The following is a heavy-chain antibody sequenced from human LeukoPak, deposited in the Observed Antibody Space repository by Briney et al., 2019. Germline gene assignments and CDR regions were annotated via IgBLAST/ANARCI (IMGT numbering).Heavy chain of an antibody. CDR3: ARDTGDWTLDY. V-gene: IGHV3-21*01. J-gene: IGHJ4*02. CDR2: ISGLKGYI. CDR1: GFTFSDYS. D-gene: IGHD1-1*01. Sequence: GGSLRLSCAASGFTFSDYSMNWIRQAPGKGLEWVSSISGLKGYIYYTDSVKGRFTISRDNAKSSLYLQMNSLRAEDTAVYYCARDTGDWTLDYWGQGTLVTVSS.